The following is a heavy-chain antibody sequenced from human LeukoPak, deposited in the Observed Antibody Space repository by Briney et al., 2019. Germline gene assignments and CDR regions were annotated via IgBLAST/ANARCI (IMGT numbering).Heavy chain of an antibody. CDR1: GFTFDDYS. CDR3: TRWTHISGNWHRDV. D-gene: IGHD2-21*01. Sequence: PGGSLRLSCTASGFTFDDYSMSWVRQAPGKGLEWVGFIKSKGYGGTAEYAASVKGRFAISRDDSKSTAYLQMNSLKTEDTAVYYCTRWTHISGNWHRDVWGQGTLVTVSS. V-gene: IGHV3-49*04. CDR2: IKSKGYGGTA. J-gene: IGHJ4*02.